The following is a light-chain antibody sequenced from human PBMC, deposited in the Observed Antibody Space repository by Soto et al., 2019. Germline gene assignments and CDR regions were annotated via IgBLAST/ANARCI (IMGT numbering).Light chain of an antibody. J-gene: IGKJ1*01. V-gene: IGKV1-33*01. CDR2: DAS. CDR1: QDISNY. Sequence: DIQMTQSPSSLSASVGDRVTITCQASQDISNYLNWYQQKPGKAPKLLIYDASNLETVVPSRFSGSGSVTDFTFTISSLQPEDIATYYCQKYDNLPPWTFGQGTKVEIK. CDR3: QKYDNLPPWT.